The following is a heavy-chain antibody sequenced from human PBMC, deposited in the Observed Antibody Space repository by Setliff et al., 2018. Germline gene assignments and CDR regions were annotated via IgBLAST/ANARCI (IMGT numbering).Heavy chain of an antibody. Sequence: ASVKVSCKASGYTFTSYAMHWVRQAPGQRLEWMGWINAGNGNTKYSQKFQGRVTITRDTSASTAYMELSSLRSEDTAVYYCARVSRTIVAARGFDYWGQGTLVTVSS. D-gene: IGHD1-26*01. CDR1: GYTFTSYA. V-gene: IGHV1-3*01. CDR3: ARVSRTIVAARGFDY. J-gene: IGHJ4*02. CDR2: INAGNGNT.